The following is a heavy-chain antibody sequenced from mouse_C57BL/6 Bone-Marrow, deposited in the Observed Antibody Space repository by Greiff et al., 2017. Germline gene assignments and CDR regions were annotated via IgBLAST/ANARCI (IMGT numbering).Heavy chain of an antibody. D-gene: IGHD2-3*01. Sequence: EVQLQQSGPGLVKPSQSLSLTCSVTGYSITSCYYWNWIRQFPGNKLEWMGYISYDGSNNYNPSLKNRISITRDTSKNQFFLKLHSVTTEDTATYYCARAYEGVDWGFDYWGQGTLVTVSA. CDR2: ISYDGSN. J-gene: IGHJ3*01. CDR3: ARAYEGVDWGFDY. CDR1: GYSITSCYY. V-gene: IGHV3-6*01.